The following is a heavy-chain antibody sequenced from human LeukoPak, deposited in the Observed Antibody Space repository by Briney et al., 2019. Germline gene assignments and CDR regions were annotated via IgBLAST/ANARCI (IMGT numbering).Heavy chain of an antibody. V-gene: IGHV3-33*08. D-gene: IGHD1-7*01. CDR2: VWFDGTNR. Sequence: PGGSLRLSCSASGFTFSRYAMHWVRQAPGKGLEWVAVVWFDGTNRYYADSVKGRFTVSRDNSKNTLDLQMSSLRAEDTAIYYCARGQITGTTNWFDYWGQGTLVTVSS. CDR3: ARGQITGTTNWFDY. J-gene: IGHJ4*02. CDR1: GFTFSRYA.